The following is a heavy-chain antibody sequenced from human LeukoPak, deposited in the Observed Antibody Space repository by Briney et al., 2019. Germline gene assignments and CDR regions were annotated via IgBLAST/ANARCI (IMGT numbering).Heavy chain of an antibody. CDR1: GGTFSSYA. CDR2: IIPIFGTA. J-gene: IGHJ5*02. Sequence: ASVKVSCKASGGTFSSYAISWVRQAPGQGLEWMGGIIPIFGTANYAQKFQGRVTITADESTSTAYMELSSLRSEDTAVYYCARIKGIAARGGFDPWGQGTLVTVSS. CDR3: ARIKGIAARGGFDP. V-gene: IGHV1-69*13. D-gene: IGHD6-6*01.